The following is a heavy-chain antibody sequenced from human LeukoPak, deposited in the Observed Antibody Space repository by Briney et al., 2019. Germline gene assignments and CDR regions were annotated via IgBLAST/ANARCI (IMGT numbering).Heavy chain of an antibody. J-gene: IGHJ5*02. CDR3: ARGLRSSKRNIVVVPAAIGYWFDP. D-gene: IGHD2-2*01. V-gene: IGHV1-8*01. CDR1: GYTFTSYD. Sequence: ASVKVSCKASGYTFTSYDINWVRQATGQGLEWMGWMNPNSGNTGYAQKFQGRAAMTRNTSISTAYMELSSLRSEDTAVYYCARGLRSSKRNIVVVPAAIGYWFDPWGQGTLVTVSS. CDR2: MNPNSGNT.